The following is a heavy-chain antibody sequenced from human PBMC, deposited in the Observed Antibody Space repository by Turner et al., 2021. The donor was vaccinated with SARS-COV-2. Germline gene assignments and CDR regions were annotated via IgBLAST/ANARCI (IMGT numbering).Heavy chain of an antibody. J-gene: IGHJ4*02. CDR3: ARHSPELRGDYFDY. CDR1: GGSISSSSYY. D-gene: IGHD1-26*01. V-gene: IGHV4-39*01. Sequence: QLQLQESGPGLVTPSETLSLTCTVPGGSISSSSYYWGWLRQPPGKGLERIGTIFYSGSTYYNPSLKSRVTISVDTSKNQFSLKLSSVTAADTAVYYCARHSPELRGDYFDYWGQGTLVTVSS. CDR2: IFYSGST.